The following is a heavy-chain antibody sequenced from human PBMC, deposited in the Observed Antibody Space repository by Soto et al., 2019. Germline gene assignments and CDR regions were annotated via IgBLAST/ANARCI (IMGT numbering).Heavy chain of an antibody. CDR2: ISGSGGST. CDR3: ARGQKDYGDYVVDY. CDR1: GFTFSSYA. D-gene: IGHD4-17*01. V-gene: IGHV3-23*01. Sequence: PGGSLRLSCAASGFTFSSYAMSWVRQAPGKGLEWVSAISGSGGSTYYADSVKGRFTISRDNSKNTLYLQMNSLRSEDTAVYYCARGQKDYGDYVVDYWGQGTLVTVSS. J-gene: IGHJ4*02.